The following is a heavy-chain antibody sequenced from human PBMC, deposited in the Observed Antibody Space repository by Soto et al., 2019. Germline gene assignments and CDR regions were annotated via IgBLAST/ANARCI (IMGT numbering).Heavy chain of an antibody. CDR1: GGTFSSYA. CDR2: IIPIFGTA. Sequence: GASVKGSCKASGGTFSSYAISWVRQAPGQGLEWMGGIIPIFGTANYAQKFQGRVTITADESTSTAYMELSSLRSEDTAVYYCAREGAAYYYYGMDVWGQGTTVTVSS. CDR3: AREGAAYYYYGMDV. J-gene: IGHJ6*02. V-gene: IGHV1-69*13. D-gene: IGHD1-26*01.